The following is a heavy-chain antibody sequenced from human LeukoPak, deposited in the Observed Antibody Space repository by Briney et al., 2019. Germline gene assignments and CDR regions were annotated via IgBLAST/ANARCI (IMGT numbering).Heavy chain of an antibody. CDR1: GFKFDDYA. J-gene: IGHJ4*02. V-gene: IGHV3-9*01. Sequence: GGSLRLSCAVSGFKFDDYAMHWVRQAPGKGLEWVSGISWNGDSVGYAASVKGRFTVSRDNGKNALYLQMNSLRAEDSAVYYCAKDYYDSRRWGYYFDYWGQGTLVTVSS. CDR2: ISWNGDSV. CDR3: AKDYYDSRRWGYYFDY. D-gene: IGHD3-22*01.